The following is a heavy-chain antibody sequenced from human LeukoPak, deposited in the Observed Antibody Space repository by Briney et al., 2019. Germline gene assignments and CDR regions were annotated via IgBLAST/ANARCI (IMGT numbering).Heavy chain of an antibody. CDR1: GFTFSDYY. V-gene: IGHV3-11*03. Sequence: KAGGSLRLSCAASGFTFSDYYMSWIRQAPGKGLEWVSYISSSSYTNYADSVKGRFTISRDNAKNSLYLQMNSLRAEDTAVYYCASARGSNYGSLGDWGQGTLVTVSS. J-gene: IGHJ4*02. CDR2: ISSSSYT. CDR3: ASARGSNYGSLGD. D-gene: IGHD5-18*01.